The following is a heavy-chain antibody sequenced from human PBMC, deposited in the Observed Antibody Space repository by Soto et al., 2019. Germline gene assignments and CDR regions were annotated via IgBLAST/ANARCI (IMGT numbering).Heavy chain of an antibody. Sequence: SETLSLTCTVSGGSISSYYWSWIRQPPGKGLEWIGYIYYSGSTNYNPSLKSRVTISVDTSKNQFSLKLSSVTAADTAVYYCARVGRGWELPPEYYFDYWGQGTLVTVSS. J-gene: IGHJ4*02. CDR1: GGSISSYY. CDR2: IYYSGST. CDR3: ARVGRGWELPPEYYFDY. V-gene: IGHV4-59*01. D-gene: IGHD1-26*01.